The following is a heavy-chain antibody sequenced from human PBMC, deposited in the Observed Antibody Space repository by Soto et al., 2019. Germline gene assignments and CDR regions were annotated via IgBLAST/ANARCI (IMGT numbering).Heavy chain of an antibody. CDR2: IDPSGGA. CDR1: GDSVNTGSHS. CDR3: ASREYTFAFDH. D-gene: IGHD1-1*01. Sequence: QLQLQESGSGLVQPSQTLSLNCAVSGDSVNTGSHSWSWIRQPPGKGLEWIGYIDPSGGAYYNPSLKSRVTISLDRSKNQFSLKMNSVTAADPAVYYCASREYTFAFDHWGQGALVTVSS. V-gene: IGHV4-30-2*01. J-gene: IGHJ4*02.